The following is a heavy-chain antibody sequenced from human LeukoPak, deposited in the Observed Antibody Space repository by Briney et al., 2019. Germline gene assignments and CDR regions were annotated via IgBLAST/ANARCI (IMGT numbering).Heavy chain of an antibody. D-gene: IGHD6-6*01. CDR1: GFTFSSYG. CDR2: ISYDGSNK. CDR3: AKGGIYSSSSPYYFDY. Sequence: GGSLRLSCAASGFTFSSYGMHWVRQAPGKGLEWVAVISYDGSNKYYADSVKGRFTISRDNSKNTLYLQMNSLRAEDTAVYYCAKGGIYSSSSPYYFDYWGQGTLVTVSS. V-gene: IGHV3-30*18. J-gene: IGHJ4*02.